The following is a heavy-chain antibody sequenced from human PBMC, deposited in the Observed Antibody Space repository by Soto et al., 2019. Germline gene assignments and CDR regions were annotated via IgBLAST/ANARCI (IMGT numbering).Heavy chain of an antibody. J-gene: IGHJ4*02. D-gene: IGHD6-13*01. CDR1: GGSVSSGSYY. V-gene: IGHV4-61*01. CDR3: ARAYSSSWQLRGYFDY. Sequence: QVQLQESGPGLVKPSETLSLTCTVSGGSVSSGSYYWSWIRQPPGKGLEWIGYIYYSGSTNYNPSLKGRVTISVDTSKNQFSLKLSSVTAADTAVYYCARAYSSSWQLRGYFDYWGQGTLVTVSS. CDR2: IYYSGST.